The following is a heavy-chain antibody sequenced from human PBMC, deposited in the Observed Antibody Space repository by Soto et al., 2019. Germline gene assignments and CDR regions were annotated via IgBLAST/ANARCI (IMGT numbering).Heavy chain of an antibody. CDR1: GYTFTSYG. CDR2: ISAYNGNT. V-gene: IGHV1-18*01. D-gene: IGHD6-19*01. Sequence: QVQLVQSGAEVKKPGASVKVSCKASGYTFTSYGISWVRQAPGQGLEWMGWISAYNGNTNYAQKRQGRVTMTTDTSTSRAYRELRSLRSDGTAVYYCARESAVAALDPWGQGTLVTVSS. CDR3: ARESAVAALDP. J-gene: IGHJ5*02.